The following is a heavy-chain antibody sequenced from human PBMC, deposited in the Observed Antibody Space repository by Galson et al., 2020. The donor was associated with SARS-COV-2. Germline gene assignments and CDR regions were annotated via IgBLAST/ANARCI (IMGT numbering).Heavy chain of an antibody. D-gene: IGHD1-1*01. CDR1: GGTFSSSD. V-gene: IGHV1-69*13. Sequence: SVTVSCTASGGTFSSSDVNWVRQAPGQGLEWLGGFIHVFHTATYAQKFQGRVTITADEPTTTAYMELTSLRSDDTAVYFCVRGEVQTLDYWGQGTLVTVSS. CDR2: FIHVFHTA. J-gene: IGHJ4*02. CDR3: VRGEVQTLDY.